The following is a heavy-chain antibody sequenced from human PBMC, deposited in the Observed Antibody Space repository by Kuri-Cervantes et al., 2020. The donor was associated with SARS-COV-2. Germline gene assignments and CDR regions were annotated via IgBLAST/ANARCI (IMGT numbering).Heavy chain of an antibody. CDR3: ARSGPGAISREDDAFDI. V-gene: IGHV1-45*02. Sequence: SVKVSCKASGYTFTGYYMHWVRRAPGQGLEWMGWITPFNGNTNYEQKFQDRVTITRDRSASTAYTELRSLRSEDTAMYYCARSGPGAISREDDAFDIWGQGTMVTVSS. CDR2: ITPFNGNT. D-gene: IGHD2-21*01. J-gene: IGHJ3*02. CDR1: GYTFTGYY.